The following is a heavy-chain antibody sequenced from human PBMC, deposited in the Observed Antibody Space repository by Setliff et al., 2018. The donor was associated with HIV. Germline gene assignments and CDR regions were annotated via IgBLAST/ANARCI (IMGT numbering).Heavy chain of an antibody. CDR3: AKSQGYYDSSGYYVLSD. D-gene: IGHD3-22*01. J-gene: IGHJ4*02. CDR2: VTDSGSNK. V-gene: IGHV3-23*01. CDR1: GFTFSASA. Sequence: PSETLSLSCAASGFTFSASAMSWVRQAPGWGLEWVSSVTDSGSNKYYADSVKGRFTISRDNSKNTLYLQMNSLRAEDTAVYYCAKSQGYYDSSGYYVLSDWGQGTLVTVSS.